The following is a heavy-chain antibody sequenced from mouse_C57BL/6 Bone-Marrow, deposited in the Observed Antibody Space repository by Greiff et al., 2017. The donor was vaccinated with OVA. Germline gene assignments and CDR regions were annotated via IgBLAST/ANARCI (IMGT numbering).Heavy chain of an antibody. V-gene: IGHV1-69*01. Sequence: VQLQQPGAELVMPGASVKLSCKASGYTFTSYWMHWVKQRPGKGLEWIGAIDTSDSYTNYTQKFKGKFTLTVDKSSSTAYMQLSRLTSEDSAVYYCARYYYGSSLYYYAMDYWGQGTSVTVSS. D-gene: IGHD1-1*01. CDR2: IDTSDSYT. CDR3: ARYYYGSSLYYYAMDY. J-gene: IGHJ4*01. CDR1: GYTFTSYW.